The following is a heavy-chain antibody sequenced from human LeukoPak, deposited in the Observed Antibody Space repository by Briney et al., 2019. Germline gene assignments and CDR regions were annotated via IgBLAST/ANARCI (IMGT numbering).Heavy chain of an antibody. CDR3: ARDWPVEDGSGRPHFDY. J-gene: IGHJ4*02. Sequence: SETPSLTCAVYGGSFSGYYWSWIRQPPGKGLEWIGEINHSGSTNYNPSLKSRVTISVDTSKNQFSLKLSSVTAADTAVYYCARDWPVEDGSGRPHFDYWGQGTLVTVSS. D-gene: IGHD3-10*01. CDR1: GGSFSGYY. V-gene: IGHV4-34*01. CDR2: INHSGST.